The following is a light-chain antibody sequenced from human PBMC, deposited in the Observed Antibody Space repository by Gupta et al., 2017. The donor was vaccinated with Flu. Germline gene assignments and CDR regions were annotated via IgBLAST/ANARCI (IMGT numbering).Light chain of an antibody. V-gene: IGLV2-14*01. J-gene: IGLJ2*01. CDR1: SSDGGRYNY. CDR2: EVS. Sequence: GQSITISCTGTSSDGGRYNYVSWYQHHPGKAPKLVIFEVSKRPSGVSNRFSGSKSANTASLTISGLHPEDEADYYCCSVGSTRAFGGGTKLTVL. CDR3: CSVGSTRA.